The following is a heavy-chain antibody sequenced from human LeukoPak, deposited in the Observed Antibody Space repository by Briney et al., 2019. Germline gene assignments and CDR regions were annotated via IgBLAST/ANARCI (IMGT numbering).Heavy chain of an antibody. CDR1: GGSISSGGYY. Sequence: SQTLSLTCTVSGGSISSGGYYWSWIRQHPGKGLEWIGYIYYSGSTYYNPSLKSRVTISVDTSKNQFSLKLSSVTAADTAVYYCAAGGYSYGLPPDYWGQGTLITVSS. CDR2: IYYSGST. J-gene: IGHJ4*02. CDR3: AAGGYSYGLPPDY. D-gene: IGHD5-18*01. V-gene: IGHV4-31*03.